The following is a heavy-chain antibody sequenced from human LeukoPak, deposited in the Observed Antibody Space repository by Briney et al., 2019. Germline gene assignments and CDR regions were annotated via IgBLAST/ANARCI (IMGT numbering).Heavy chain of an antibody. CDR3: TRGPAEFDY. CDR2: IRSKAYGGTT. J-gene: IGHJ4*02. D-gene: IGHD1-14*01. V-gene: IGHV3-49*04. CDR1: GFTFGDYA. Sequence: GSLRLSCTASGFTFGDYAMSWVRQAPGKGLEWVGFIRSKAYGGTTENAASVKGRFTISRDDSKSIAYLQMNSLKTEDTAVYYCTRGPAEFDYWGQGTLVTVSS.